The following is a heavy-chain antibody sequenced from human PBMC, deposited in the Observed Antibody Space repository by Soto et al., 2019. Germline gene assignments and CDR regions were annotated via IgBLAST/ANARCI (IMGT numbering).Heavy chain of an antibody. J-gene: IGHJ5*02. CDR3: ARDRPYSSSSRPS. Sequence: SVKISCKASGGTFSSYAISWVRQAPGQGLEWMGGIIPIFGTANYAQKFQGRVTITADESTSTAYTELSSLRSEDTAVYYCARDRPYSSSSRPSWGQGTLVTVSS. V-gene: IGHV1-69*13. D-gene: IGHD6-6*01. CDR2: IIPIFGTA. CDR1: GGTFSSYA.